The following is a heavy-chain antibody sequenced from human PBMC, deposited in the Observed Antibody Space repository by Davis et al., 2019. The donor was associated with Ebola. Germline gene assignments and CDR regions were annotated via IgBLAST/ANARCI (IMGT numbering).Heavy chain of an antibody. CDR3: ARDGYNSLMSYYYGMDV. J-gene: IGHJ6*02. V-gene: IGHV4-59*12. Sequence: GSLRLSCTVSGGSISSYYWSWIRQPPGKGLEWIGYIYYSGSTNYNPSLKSRVTTSVDTSKNQFSLKLSSVTAADTAVYYCARDGYNSLMSYYYGMDVWGQGTTVTVSS. CDR1: GGSISSYY. CDR2: IYYSGST. D-gene: IGHD5-24*01.